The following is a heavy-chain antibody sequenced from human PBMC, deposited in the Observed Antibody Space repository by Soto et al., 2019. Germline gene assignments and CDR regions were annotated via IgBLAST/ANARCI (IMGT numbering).Heavy chain of an antibody. V-gene: IGHV3-30*18. CDR2: ISYDGSNK. D-gene: IGHD1-26*01. CDR1: GFTFSSYG. Sequence: QVQLVESGGGVVQPGRSLRLSCAASGFTFSSYGMHWVRQAPGKGLEWVAVISYDGSNKYYADSVKGRFTISRDNSKNTLYLQMNSLRAEDTAVYCCAKDQVGATDGGMDVWGQGTTVTVSS. J-gene: IGHJ6*02. CDR3: AKDQVGATDGGMDV.